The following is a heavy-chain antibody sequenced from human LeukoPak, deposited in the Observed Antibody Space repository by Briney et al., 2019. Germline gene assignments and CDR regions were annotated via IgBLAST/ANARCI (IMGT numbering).Heavy chain of an antibody. Sequence: GGSLRLSCVASGFTFSSYGMRWVRQAPGKGLEWVAFISYDGSNENIADSVKGRFIISRDNSKNTLYLQMNSLRAEDTAVYYCAKGPAPRLGEFSYHALVDYWGQGTLVTVSS. J-gene: IGHJ4*02. CDR1: GFTFSSYG. CDR3: AKGPAPRLGEFSYHALVDY. D-gene: IGHD3-16*02. CDR2: ISYDGSNE. V-gene: IGHV3-30*18.